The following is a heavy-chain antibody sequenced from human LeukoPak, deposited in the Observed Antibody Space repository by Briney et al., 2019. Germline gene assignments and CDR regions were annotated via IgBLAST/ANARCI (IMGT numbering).Heavy chain of an antibody. CDR1: GFTFCIYW. V-gene: IGHV3-7*01. CDR2: IKQDGSEK. CDR3: ARGRGFGSSMNGPFDY. J-gene: IGHJ4*02. Sequence: GGSLRLSCAASGFTFCIYWMSWVRQAPGKGLEWVANIKQDGSEKYYVDSVKGRFTISRDNAKNSLYLQMNSLRAEDTAVYYCARGRGFGSSMNGPFDYWGQGTLVTVSS. D-gene: IGHD6-13*01.